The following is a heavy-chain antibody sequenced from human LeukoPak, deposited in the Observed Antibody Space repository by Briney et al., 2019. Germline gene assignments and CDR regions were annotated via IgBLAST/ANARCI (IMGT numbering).Heavy chain of an antibody. V-gene: IGHV4-4*02. J-gene: IGHJ4*02. CDR2: INHSGST. D-gene: IGHD4-11*01. CDR3: ARDTLQADYFDY. CDR1: GGSISSSNW. Sequence: SETLSLTCAVSGGSISSSNWWSWVRQPPGKGLEWIGEINHSGSTNYNPSLKSRVTISVDTSKNQFSLKLSSVTAADTAVYYCARDTLQADYFDYWGQGTLVTVSS.